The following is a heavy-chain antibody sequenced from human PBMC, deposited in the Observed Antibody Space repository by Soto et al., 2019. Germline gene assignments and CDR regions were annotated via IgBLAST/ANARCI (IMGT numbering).Heavy chain of an antibody. CDR1: GYTFTNYG. CDR2: ISTCNGNT. Sequence: QVHLVQSGAEVKKPGASVTVSCKASGYTFTNYGINWVRQAPGHGLEWRGWISTCNGNTKFAQRPQGRVTMTRDTSTSTVYMDLKSPRSADTAVYFCARETGGDNYGPGGFDIWGQGTMVTVSS. V-gene: IGHV1-18*01. J-gene: IGHJ3*02. CDR3: ARETGGDNYGPGGFDI. D-gene: IGHD5-18*01.